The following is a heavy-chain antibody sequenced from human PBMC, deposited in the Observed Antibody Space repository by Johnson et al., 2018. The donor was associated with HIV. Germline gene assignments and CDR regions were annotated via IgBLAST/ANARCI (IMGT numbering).Heavy chain of an antibody. CDR1: GFIFSSAW. CDR2: VKSKNDGGTT. D-gene: IGHD3-10*01. V-gene: IGHV3-15*01. Sequence: MLLVESGGGLVKPGGSLRLSCAVSGFIFSSAWMSWVRQAPGKGLEWVGRVKSKNDGGTTEYGAPVKGRFTISRDESKNMMYLQMNSLKTEDTAVYYCTTEWEYYYGSGKLDAFDIWGQGTMVTVSS. CDR3: TTEWEYYYGSGKLDAFDI. J-gene: IGHJ3*02.